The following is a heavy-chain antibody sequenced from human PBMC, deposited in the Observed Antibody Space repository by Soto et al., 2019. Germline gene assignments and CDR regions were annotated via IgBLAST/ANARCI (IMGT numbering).Heavy chain of an antibody. Sequence: QVQLVQSGAEVKKPGASVKVSCKASGYTFTSYGISWVRQAPGQGLEWMGWISAYNGNTNYAQKRQCRVTMTTDSSTSTAFFVLRCLRSDFTSVYFCARGGMAARLNYFYFYGMDAWVLGTTVSVSS. V-gene: IGHV1-18*04. CDR2: ISAYNGNT. CDR1: GYTFTSYG. D-gene: IGHD6-6*01. J-gene: IGHJ6*04. CDR3: ARGGMAARLNYFYFYGMDA.